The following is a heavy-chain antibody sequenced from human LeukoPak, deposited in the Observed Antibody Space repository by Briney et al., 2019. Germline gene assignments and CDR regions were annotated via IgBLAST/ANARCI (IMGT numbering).Heavy chain of an antibody. CDR3: AGIAVAGKFDY. J-gene: IGHJ4*02. CDR1: GGSISSSSYY. D-gene: IGHD6-19*01. CDR2: IYYSGST. V-gene: IGHV4-39*01. Sequence: SETLSLTCTVSGGSISSSSYYWGWTRQPPGKGLEWIGSIYYSGSTYYNPSLKSRVTISVDTSKNQFSLKLSSVTAADTAVYYCAGIAVAGKFDYWGQGTLVTVSS.